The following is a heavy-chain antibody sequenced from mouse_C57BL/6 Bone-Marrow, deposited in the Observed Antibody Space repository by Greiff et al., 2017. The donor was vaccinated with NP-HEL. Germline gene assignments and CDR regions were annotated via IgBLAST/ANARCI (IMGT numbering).Heavy chain of an antibody. V-gene: IGHV1-72*01. CDR1: GYTFTSYW. D-gene: IGHD3-2*02. Sequence: VQLQQPGAELVKPGASVKLSCKASGYTFTSYWMHWVKQRPGRGLEWIGRIDPNSGGTKYNEKFKSKATLTVDKPSSTAYMQLSILTSEDSAVYYCARWELRLPYYFDYWGQGTNLTVSS. CDR3: ARWELRLPYYFDY. CDR2: IDPNSGGT. J-gene: IGHJ2*01.